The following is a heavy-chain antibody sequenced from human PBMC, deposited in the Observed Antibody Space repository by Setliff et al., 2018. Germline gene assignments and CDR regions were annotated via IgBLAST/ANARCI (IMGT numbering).Heavy chain of an antibody. CDR3: ARAPRYFDSTGSYFDG. CDR1: GGSISTNSYY. CDR2: IYHDGND. Sequence: KPSETLSLTCTVSGGSISTNSYYWSWVRQPPGKGLEWIGEIYHDGNDKYTPSVHYSPSLKSRVTISIDKSKNQFSLKMTSVTAADTAVYYCARAPRYFDSTGSYFDGWGQGTLVTVSS. J-gene: IGHJ4*02. V-gene: IGHV4-39*07. D-gene: IGHD3-22*01.